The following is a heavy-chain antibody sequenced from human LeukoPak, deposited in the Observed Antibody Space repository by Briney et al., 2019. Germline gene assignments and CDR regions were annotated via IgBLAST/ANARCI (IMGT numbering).Heavy chain of an antibody. CDR3: ARDSQYSSGWYEHYYYMDV. Sequence: ASVKVSCKASAGTFSSYAISWVRQAPGQGLEWMGGIIPIFGTANYAQKFQGRVTITTDESTSTAYMELSSLRSEDTAVYYCARDSQYSSGWYEHYYYMDVWGKGTTVTVSS. CDR1: AGTFSSYA. CDR2: IIPIFGTA. D-gene: IGHD6-19*01. J-gene: IGHJ6*03. V-gene: IGHV1-69*05.